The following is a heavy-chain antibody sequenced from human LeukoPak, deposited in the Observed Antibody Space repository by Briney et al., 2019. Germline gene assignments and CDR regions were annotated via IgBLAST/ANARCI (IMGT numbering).Heavy chain of an antibody. V-gene: IGHV3-7*01. CDR2: IKQDGSEK. CDR1: EFTFSSYW. CDR3: ARPIVGAAVGDY. J-gene: IGHJ4*02. D-gene: IGHD1-26*01. Sequence: GGSLRLSCAASEFTFSSYWMSWVREAPGEGLEWVANIKQDGSEKYYVDSVKGRFTISRDNAKNSLYLQMNSLRAEDTAVYYCARPIVGAAVGDYWGQGTLVTVSS.